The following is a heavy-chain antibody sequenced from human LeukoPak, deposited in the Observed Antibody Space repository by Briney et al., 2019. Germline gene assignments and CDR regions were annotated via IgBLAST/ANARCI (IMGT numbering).Heavy chain of an antibody. CDR2: ISGSGGST. V-gene: IGHV3-23*01. D-gene: IGHD3-22*01. J-gene: IGHJ4*02. Sequence: PGGSLRLSCAASGFTFSSYAMSWVRQAPGKGLEWVSAISGSGGSTYYADSVKGRFTISRDNSKNTLYLQMNSLRAEDTAVYYCAKMSYYDSSGYLTHYWGQGTLVTVSS. CDR1: GFTFSSYA. CDR3: AKMSYYDSSGYLTHY.